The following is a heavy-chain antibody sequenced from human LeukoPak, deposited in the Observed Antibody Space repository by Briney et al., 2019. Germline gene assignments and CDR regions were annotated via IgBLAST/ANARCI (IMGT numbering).Heavy chain of an antibody. J-gene: IGHJ5*02. V-gene: IGHV4-4*02. CDR1: GGSISSSNW. Sequence: SETLSLTCAVSGGSISSSNWWSWVRQPPGKGLEWIGEIYHSGSTNYNPSLKSRVTISVDKSKNQFSLKLSSVTAADTAVYYCARGLAGYYPTNWFDPWGQGTLVTASS. CDR2: IYHSGST. D-gene: IGHD3-9*01. CDR3: ARGLAGYYPTNWFDP.